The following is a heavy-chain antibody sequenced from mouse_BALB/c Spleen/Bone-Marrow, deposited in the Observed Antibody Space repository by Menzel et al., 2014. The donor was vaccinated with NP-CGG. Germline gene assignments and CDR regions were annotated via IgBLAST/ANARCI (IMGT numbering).Heavy chain of an antibody. J-gene: IGHJ3*01. CDR2: ISSGGDYT. V-gene: IGHV5-6*01. D-gene: IGHD4-1*01. CDR3: ASQTGTWFAY. Sequence: EVQLQQSGGDLVKSGGSLKLSCAASGFTFSTYGMSWVRQTPDKRLEWVATISSGGDYTYYPDSVKGRFTISRDNAENTLYLQMSSLKSEDTAMYYCASQTGTWFAYWGQGTLVTVSA. CDR1: GFTFSTYG.